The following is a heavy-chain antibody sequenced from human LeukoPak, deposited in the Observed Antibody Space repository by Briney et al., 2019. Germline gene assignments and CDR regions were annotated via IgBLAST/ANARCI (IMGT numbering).Heavy chain of an antibody. CDR1: GFTFSSYD. Sequence: GGSLRLSCAASGFTFSSYDMHWVRQATGKGLEWVSAIGTAGDTYYPGSVKGRFTISRENAKNSLYLQMNSLRAGDTAVYYCAREWGSSGWYVGGGYYGMDVWGQGTTVTVSS. CDR2: IGTAGDT. J-gene: IGHJ6*02. V-gene: IGHV3-13*01. D-gene: IGHD6-19*01. CDR3: AREWGSSGWYVGGGYYGMDV.